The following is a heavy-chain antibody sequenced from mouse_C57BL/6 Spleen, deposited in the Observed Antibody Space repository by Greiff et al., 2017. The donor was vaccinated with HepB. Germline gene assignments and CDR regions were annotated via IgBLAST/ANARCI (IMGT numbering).Heavy chain of an antibody. Sequence: QVQLQQSGAELVRPGASVTLYCKASGYTFTDYEMHWVKQTPVHGLEWIGAIDPETGGTAYNQKFKGKAILTADKSSSTAYMELRSLTSEDSAVYYCTRGAVDWYFDVWGTGTTVTVSS. CDR3: TRGAVDWYFDV. CDR1: GYTFTDYE. J-gene: IGHJ1*03. D-gene: IGHD1-1*01. V-gene: IGHV1-15*01. CDR2: IDPETGGT.